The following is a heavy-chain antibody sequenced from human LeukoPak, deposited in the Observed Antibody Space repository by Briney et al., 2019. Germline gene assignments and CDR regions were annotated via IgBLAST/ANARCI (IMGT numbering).Heavy chain of an antibody. V-gene: IGHV4-59*08. Sequence: SEALSLTCTVSGASISSFYWSWIRQPPGKGLEWIGYIYNSGTTNYNPSLKSRVTISVDTSKNQFSLKLSSVTAADTAVYYCARQDSSSNRRGYYFDYWGQGTLVTVSS. D-gene: IGHD6-6*01. CDR1: GASISSFY. J-gene: IGHJ4*02. CDR2: IYNSGTT. CDR3: ARQDSSSNRRGYYFDY.